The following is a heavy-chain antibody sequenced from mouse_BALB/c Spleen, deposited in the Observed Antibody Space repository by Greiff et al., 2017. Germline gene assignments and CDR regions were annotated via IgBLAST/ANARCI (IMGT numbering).Heavy chain of an antibody. CDR1: GYTFTSYV. J-gene: IGHJ2*01. CDR3: ARVITTVLDY. Sequence: VHVKQSGPELVKPGASVKMSCKASGYTFTSYVMHWVKQKPGQGLEWIGYINPYNDGTKYNEKFKGKATLTSDKSSSTAYMELSSLTSEDSAVYYCARVITTVLDYWGQGTTLTVSS. V-gene: IGHV1-14*01. D-gene: IGHD1-2*01. CDR2: INPYNDGT.